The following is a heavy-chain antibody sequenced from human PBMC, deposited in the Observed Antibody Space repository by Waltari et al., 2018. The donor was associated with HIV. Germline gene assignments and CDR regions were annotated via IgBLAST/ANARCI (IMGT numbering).Heavy chain of an antibody. CDR2: IWNDGSNK. CDR1: GFTFSTYG. D-gene: IGHD6-13*01. CDR3: ARGYTSSPGVWLLSY. J-gene: IGHJ4*02. V-gene: IGHV3-33*01. Sequence: QVQLVESGGGVVQPGRSLRLSCAASGFTFSTYGMHWVRQAPGKGLEWVAVIWNDGSNKYYAESVKGRFTISRDNSKNTLYLQMNSLRADDTAVYYCARGYTSSPGVWLLSYWGQGTLVTVSS.